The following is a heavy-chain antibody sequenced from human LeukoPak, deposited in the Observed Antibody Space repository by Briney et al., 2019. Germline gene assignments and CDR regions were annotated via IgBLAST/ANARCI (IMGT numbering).Heavy chain of an antibody. J-gene: IGHJ4*02. D-gene: IGHD1-26*01. V-gene: IGHV3-23*01. CDR1: GFTFSSYA. CDR2: ISGSGGST. CDR3: AREEGGITGDY. Sequence: GGSLRLSCAASGFTFSSYAMSWVRQAPGKGLEWVSAISGSGGSTYYADSVKGRFTISRDNAKNSLYLQMNSLRAEDTAVYYCAREEGGITGDYWGQGTLVTVSS.